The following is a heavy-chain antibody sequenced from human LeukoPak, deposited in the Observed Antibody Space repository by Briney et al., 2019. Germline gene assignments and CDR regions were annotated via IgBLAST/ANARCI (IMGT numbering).Heavy chain of an antibody. Sequence: GASVKVSCKASGYTFTSYAMHWVRQAPGQRLEWMGWINAGNGNTKYSQEFQGRVTITRDTSASTAYMELSSLRSEDMAVYYCATGGEEMATIKPTFLDYWGQGTLVTVSS. D-gene: IGHD5-24*01. CDR1: GYTFTSYA. V-gene: IGHV1-3*03. CDR3: ATGGEEMATIKPTFLDY. CDR2: INAGNGNT. J-gene: IGHJ4*02.